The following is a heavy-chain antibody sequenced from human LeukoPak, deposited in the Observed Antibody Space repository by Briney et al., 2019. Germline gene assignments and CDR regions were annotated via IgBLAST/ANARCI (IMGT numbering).Heavy chain of an antibody. CDR2: IYYSGST. J-gene: IGHJ4*02. CDR3: ATHGWAAAGLH. D-gene: IGHD6-13*01. V-gene: IGHV4-61*08. CDR1: GGSISSGGYY. Sequence: PSETLSLTCTVSGGSISSGGYYWSWIRQPPGKGLEWIGYIYYSGSTNYNPSLKSRVTISVDTSKNQFSLKLSSVTAADTAVYYCATHGWAAAGLHWGQGTLVTVSS.